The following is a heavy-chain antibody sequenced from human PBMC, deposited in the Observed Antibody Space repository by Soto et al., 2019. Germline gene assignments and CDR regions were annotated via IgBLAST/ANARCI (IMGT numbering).Heavy chain of an antibody. CDR1: GGTFNMYA. D-gene: IGHD3-16*01. CDR3: TRAIGSGGVMGGFDY. CDR2: IIPIFDAP. Sequence: QVELVQSGAQVKKPGSAVKVSCKASGGTFNMYAMNWVRQAPGHGLEWMGGIIPIFDAPRYSEQFQGRVTITVDESTSTAYMELSSLRSDDTAMYYCTRAIGSGGVMGGFDYWGQGTLVTVSS. J-gene: IGHJ4*02. V-gene: IGHV1-69*01.